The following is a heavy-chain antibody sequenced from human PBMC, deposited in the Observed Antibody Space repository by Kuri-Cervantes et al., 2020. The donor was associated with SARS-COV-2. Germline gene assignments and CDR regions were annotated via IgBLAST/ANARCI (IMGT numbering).Heavy chain of an antibody. V-gene: IGHV3-53*01. CDR2: IFGGGIT. CDR1: GIPVTSDY. Sequence: GGSLRLSCAASGIPVTSDYMSWVRQPPGKGLEWVSVIFGGGITYYAASVKGRFTISRDNSKNTLYLEMNSVRAEDTAVYYCARDGCATMSCLRGYFNGMDVWGQGTTVTVSS. CDR3: ARDGCATMSCLRGYFNGMDV. D-gene: IGHD3-22*01. J-gene: IGHJ6*02.